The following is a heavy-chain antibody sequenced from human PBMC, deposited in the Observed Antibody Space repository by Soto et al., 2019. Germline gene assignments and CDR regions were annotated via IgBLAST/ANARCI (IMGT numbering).Heavy chain of an antibody. CDR2: ISSSSSTI. V-gene: IGHV3-48*02. CDR1: GFTFSCYS. CDR3: ARSWVGATKGAFDI. Sequence: EVQLVESGGGLVQPGGSLRLSCAASGFTFSCYSMNWVRQAPGKGLEWVSYISSSSSTIYYADSVKGRFTISRDNAKNSLYLQMNSLRDEDTAVYYCARSWVGATKGAFDIWGQGTMVTVSS. J-gene: IGHJ3*02. D-gene: IGHD1-26*01.